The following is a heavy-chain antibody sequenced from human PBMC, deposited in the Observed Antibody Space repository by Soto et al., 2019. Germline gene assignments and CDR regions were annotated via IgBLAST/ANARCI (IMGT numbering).Heavy chain of an antibody. D-gene: IGHD1-26*01. CDR3: ARVSVGATTLDAFDI. J-gene: IGHJ3*02. CDR2: IIPILGIA. Sequence: QVQLVQSGAEVKKPGSSVKVSCKASGGTFRSYTISWVRQAPGQGLEWMGRIIPILGIANYAQKFQGRVTITADKSTSTAYMELSSLRSEDTAVYYCARVSVGATTLDAFDIWGQGTMVTVSS. V-gene: IGHV1-69*02. CDR1: GGTFRSYT.